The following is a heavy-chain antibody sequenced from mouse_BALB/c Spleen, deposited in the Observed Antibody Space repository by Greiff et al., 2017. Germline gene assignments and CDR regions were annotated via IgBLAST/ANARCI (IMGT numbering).Heavy chain of an antibody. J-gene: IGHJ3*01. D-gene: IGHD2-12*01. CDR1: GFTFSSYT. V-gene: IGHV5-12-2*01. CDR3: ARHAIRAWFAY. Sequence: DVQLVESGGGLVQPGGSLKLSCAASGFTFSSYTMSWVRQTPEKRLEWVAYISNGGGSTYYPDTVKGRFTISRDNAKNTLYLQVSSLKSENTAMYYCARHAIRAWFAYWDHGALVTVSA. CDR2: ISNGGGST.